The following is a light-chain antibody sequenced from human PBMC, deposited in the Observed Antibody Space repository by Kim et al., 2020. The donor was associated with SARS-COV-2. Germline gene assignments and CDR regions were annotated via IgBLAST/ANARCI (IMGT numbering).Light chain of an antibody. J-gene: IGLJ2*01. Sequence: QSVTISCTGTSSEVGGYNYVSWYQQHPGKAPKLMIYEVSKRPSGVPDRFSGSKSGNTASLTVSGLQAEDEADYYCSSYAGSNNFGVFGGGTQLTVL. CDR3: SSYAGSNNFGV. V-gene: IGLV2-8*01. CDR2: EVS. CDR1: SSEVGGYNY.